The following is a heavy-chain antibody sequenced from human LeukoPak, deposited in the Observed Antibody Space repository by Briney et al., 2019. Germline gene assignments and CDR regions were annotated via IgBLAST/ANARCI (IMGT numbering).Heavy chain of an antibody. CDR2: IKEDGSDK. J-gene: IGHJ4*02. V-gene: IGHV3-7*01. Sequence: PGGSLRLSCAASGFTFSIYWMSWVRQAPGKGLEWLANIKEDGSDKYSVDSVKGRFTISRDNAKNSLYLQMNNLRVEDTAVYYCARAGYTSGYDYWGQGTLVTVSS. CDR3: ARAGYTSGYDY. CDR1: GFTFSIYW. D-gene: IGHD6-19*01.